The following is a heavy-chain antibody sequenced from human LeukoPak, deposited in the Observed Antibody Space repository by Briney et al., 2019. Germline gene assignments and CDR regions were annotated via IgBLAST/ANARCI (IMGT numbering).Heavy chain of an antibody. CDR2: ISRSGGST. V-gene: IGHV3-23*01. CDR3: AKGIAVAGNYYFDY. Sequence: GGSLRLSCAASGFTFSSYSMNWVRQAPGKWLDWVSTISRSGGSTYYADSVKGRFTISRDNSKNTLYLQMNSLRAEDTAVYYCAKGIAVAGNYYFDYWGQGTLVTVSS. D-gene: IGHD6-19*01. CDR1: GFTFSSYS. J-gene: IGHJ4*02.